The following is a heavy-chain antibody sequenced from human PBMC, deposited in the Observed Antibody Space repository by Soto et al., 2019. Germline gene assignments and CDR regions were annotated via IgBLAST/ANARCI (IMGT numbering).Heavy chain of an antibody. J-gene: IGHJ6*02. CDR2: IMPIFRTP. CDR1: GGTFSNSA. CDR3: ARDKDRLQFGGNCYYGLDV. D-gene: IGHD5-12*01. Sequence: QVQLEQSGAEVKKPGSSVKVACKASGGTFSNSAISWVRQAPGQGLEWTGGIMPIFRTPDYAQKFQARVIFTEDESTSTVYMELSGLTSDDTAVYYWARDKDRLQFGGNCYYGLDVWGQGTRVSVSS. V-gene: IGHV1-69*12.